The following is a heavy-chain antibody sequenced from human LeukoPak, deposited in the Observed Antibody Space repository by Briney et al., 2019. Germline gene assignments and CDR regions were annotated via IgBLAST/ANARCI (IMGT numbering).Heavy chain of an antibody. J-gene: IGHJ6*02. CDR1: GFTFSSYE. CDR3: ARLRGWTYGMDV. D-gene: IGHD6-19*01. V-gene: IGHV3-48*03. CDR2: ISSSGSTI. Sequence: GGPLRLSCAASGFTFSSYEMNWVRQAPGKGLEWVSYISSSGSTIYYADSVKGRFTISRDNAKNSLYLQMNSLRAEDTAVYYCARLRGWTYGMDVWGQGTTVTVSS.